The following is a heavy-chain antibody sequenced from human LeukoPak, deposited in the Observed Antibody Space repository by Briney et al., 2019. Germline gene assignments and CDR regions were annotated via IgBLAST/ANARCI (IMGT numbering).Heavy chain of an antibody. J-gene: IGHJ4*02. CDR2: FDPEDGET. D-gene: IGHD2-2*02. Sequence: ASVKVSCKASGGTFSSYAISWVRRAPGQGLEWMGGFDPEDGETIYAQKFQGRVTMTEDTSTDTAYMELSSLRSEDTAVYYCARLEDIVVVPAAIGLGDYWGQGTLVTVSS. CDR1: GGTFSSYA. V-gene: IGHV1-24*01. CDR3: ARLEDIVVVPAAIGLGDY.